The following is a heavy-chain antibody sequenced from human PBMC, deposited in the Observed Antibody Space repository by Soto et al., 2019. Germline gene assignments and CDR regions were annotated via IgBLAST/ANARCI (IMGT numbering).Heavy chain of an antibody. V-gene: IGHV3-30*18. D-gene: IGHD5-18*01. J-gene: IGHJ4*02. CDR2: ISHDGSNK. CDR3: AKEAEMATAPLFDY. CDR1: GFTFSSYG. Sequence: QVQLVESGGGVVQPGRSLRLSCAASGFTFSSYGMHWVRQAPGKGLEWVAVISHDGSNKNYADSVKGRFTISRDNSKNTLYLQMKSLRAEDTAVYYCAKEAEMATAPLFDYWGQGTLVTVSS.